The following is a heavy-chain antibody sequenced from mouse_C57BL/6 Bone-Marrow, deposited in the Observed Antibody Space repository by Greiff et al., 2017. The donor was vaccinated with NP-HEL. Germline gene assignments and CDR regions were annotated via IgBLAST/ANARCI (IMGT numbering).Heavy chain of an antibody. Sequence: QVQLQQSGAELVKPGASVKISCKASGYAFSSYWMNWVKQRPGKGLEWIGQIYPGDGDTNYNGKFKGKATLTADKSYSTAYMQLSSLTSEDSAVYFCARIGGYYYAMDYWGQGTSVTVSS. CDR3: ARIGGYYYAMDY. CDR2: IYPGDGDT. V-gene: IGHV1-80*01. CDR1: GYAFSSYW. D-gene: IGHD3-1*01. J-gene: IGHJ4*01.